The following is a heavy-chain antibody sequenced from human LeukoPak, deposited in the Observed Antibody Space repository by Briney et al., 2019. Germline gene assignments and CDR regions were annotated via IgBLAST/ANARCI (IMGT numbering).Heavy chain of an antibody. D-gene: IGHD6-13*01. Sequence: PGRSLRLSCAGSGFTFSSYWMHWVRQAPGKGLVWVSRINNDESHTTYADSVKGRFTISRDNAKNTLYLQVNSLRVEDTAVYYCARDQSSSWYVAWFDPWGQGTLVTVSS. V-gene: IGHV3-74*01. CDR1: GFTFSSYW. J-gene: IGHJ5*02. CDR2: INNDESHT. CDR3: ARDQSSSWYVAWFDP.